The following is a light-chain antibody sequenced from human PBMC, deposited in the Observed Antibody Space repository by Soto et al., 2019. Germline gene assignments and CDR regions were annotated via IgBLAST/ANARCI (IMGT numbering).Light chain of an antibody. CDR2: RNN. V-gene: IGLV1-47*01. J-gene: IGLJ2*01. CDR1: SSNIGSNY. CDR3: AALDDSLGAHVV. Sequence: QPVLTPPPSASGTPGQRVAISCSGSSSNIGSNYVYWYQQLPGTAPKLLIYRNNQRHSGVPDRFSGSKSCTSASLAISGLRSEDEAYYYCAALDDSLGAHVVFGGGTKLTVL.